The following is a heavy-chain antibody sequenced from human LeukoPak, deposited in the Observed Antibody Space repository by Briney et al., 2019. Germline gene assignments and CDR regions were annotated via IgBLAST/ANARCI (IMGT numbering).Heavy chain of an antibody. J-gene: IGHJ4*02. CDR1: GGTFSSYA. CDR3: ARMYYYGSGSYSNSAHFDY. Sequence: SVKVSCKASGGTFSSYAISWVRQAPGQGLEWMGGIIPIFGTANYAQKFQGRVTITTDESTSTAYMELSSLRSEDTAVYYCARMYYYGSGSYSNSAHFDYWGQGTLVTASS. CDR2: IIPIFGTA. D-gene: IGHD3-10*01. V-gene: IGHV1-69*05.